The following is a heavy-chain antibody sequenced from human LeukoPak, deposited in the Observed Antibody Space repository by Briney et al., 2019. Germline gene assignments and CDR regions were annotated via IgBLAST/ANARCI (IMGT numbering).Heavy chain of an antibody. D-gene: IGHD3-3*01. CDR3: ARDSRITIFGVVIRPLDC. V-gene: IGHV3-74*01. J-gene: IGHJ4*02. CDR1: GFTFSSYW. CDR2: INSDGSST. Sequence: GGSLRLSCAASGFTFSSYWMHWVRQAPGKGLVWVSRINSDGSSTSYADSVKGRFTISIDNAKNTLYLQMNSLRAEDTAVYYCARDSRITIFGVVIRPLDCWGQGTLVTVSS.